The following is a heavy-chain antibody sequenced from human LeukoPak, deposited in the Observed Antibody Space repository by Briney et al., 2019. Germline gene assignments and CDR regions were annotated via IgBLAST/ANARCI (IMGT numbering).Heavy chain of an antibody. V-gene: IGHV1-8*01. D-gene: IGHD3-10*01. CDR3: ARVTWGVEFDP. J-gene: IGHJ5*02. Sequence: ASVKVSCKASGYTFISYVINWVRQATGQGLEWMGWMNPNSGNTGYAQKFQGRVTMTRNTSISTAYMELSSLRSEDTAVYYCARVTWGVEFDPWGQGTLVTVSS. CDR1: GYTFISYV. CDR2: MNPNSGNT.